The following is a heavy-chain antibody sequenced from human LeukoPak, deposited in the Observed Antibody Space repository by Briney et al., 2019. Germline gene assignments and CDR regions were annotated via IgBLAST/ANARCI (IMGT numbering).Heavy chain of an antibody. CDR2: IYSGGST. CDR1: GFTVSSNY. CDR3: ARDPTPSTIAASRYFDY. D-gene: IGHD6-13*01. V-gene: IGHV3-66*01. Sequence: AGGSLRLSCAASGFTVSSNYMSWVRQAPGKGLEWVSVIYSGGSTYYADSVKGRFTISRDNSKNTLYLQMNSLRAEDTAVYYCARDPTPSTIAASRYFDYWGQGTLVTVSS. J-gene: IGHJ4*02.